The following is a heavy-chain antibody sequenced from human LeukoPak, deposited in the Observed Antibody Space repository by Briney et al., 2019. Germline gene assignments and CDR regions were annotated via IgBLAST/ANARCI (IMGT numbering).Heavy chain of an antibody. CDR3: ARDRGYSFAHPLDY. D-gene: IGHD5-18*01. Sequence: GGSLRLSCEASGFTFSDDAMHWVRQAPGKGLEWVALIWHDGSNKYYADSVKDRFTISRDNSKNTLYLQMNGLRAEDTAVYYCARDRGYSFAHPLDYWGQGALVTVSS. CDR2: IWHDGSNK. V-gene: IGHV3-33*01. CDR1: GFTFSDDA. J-gene: IGHJ4*02.